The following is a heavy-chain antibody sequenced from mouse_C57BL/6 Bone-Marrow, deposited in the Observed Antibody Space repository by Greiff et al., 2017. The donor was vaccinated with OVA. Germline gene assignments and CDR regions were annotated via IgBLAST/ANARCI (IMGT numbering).Heavy chain of an antibody. J-gene: IGHJ4*01. CDR2: IYPRSGTT. D-gene: IGHD1-1*01. CDR3: ARSRFYGSSYEAMDY. Sequence: QVQLKQSGAELARPGASVKLSCKASGYTFTSYGISWVKQRPGQGLEWIGEIYPRSGTTYYTEKFKGKATLTADKSSSTAYMELRSLTSEDSAVYFCARSRFYGSSYEAMDYWGQGTSVTVSA. CDR1: GYTFTSYG. V-gene: IGHV1-81*01.